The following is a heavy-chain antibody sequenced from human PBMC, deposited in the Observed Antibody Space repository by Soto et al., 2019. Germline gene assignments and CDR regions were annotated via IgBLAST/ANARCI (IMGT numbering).Heavy chain of an antibody. V-gene: IGHV3-48*03. CDR1: GFTFSSYE. CDR2: ISDGGSTI. J-gene: IGHJ4*02. Sequence: GGSLRLPCAASGFTFSSYEMNWLRQAPGKGLEWVSYISDGGSTIYYADSVKGRFTTSRDNAKNSLYLQMNSLGAEDTAVYYCATFPRSSKRGYWGQGTLVTFSS. CDR3: ATFPRSSKRGY. D-gene: IGHD4-4*01.